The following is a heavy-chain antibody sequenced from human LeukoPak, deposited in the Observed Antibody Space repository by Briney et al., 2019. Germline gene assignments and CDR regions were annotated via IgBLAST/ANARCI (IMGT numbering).Heavy chain of an antibody. CDR3: ARTQSQSGSYRYYFGY. J-gene: IGHJ4*02. D-gene: IGHD1-26*01. CDR2: VYYIANT. V-gene: IGHV4-61*08. CDR1: GASFGSAGYY. Sequence: SETLSLTCTVSGASFGSAGYYWSWIRQPPGGGLVWIVYVYYIANTNYNPAVKGRVSMSVDPSKNQFSLKVKSVTAADTAMDFCARTQSQSGSYRYYFGYWGQGTLVTVSS.